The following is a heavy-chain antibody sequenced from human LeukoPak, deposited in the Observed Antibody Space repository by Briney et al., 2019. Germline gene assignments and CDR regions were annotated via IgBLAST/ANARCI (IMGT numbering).Heavy chain of an antibody. V-gene: IGHV3-23*01. CDR2: FSGSGDST. CDR3: ARSAFGGCQPDY. J-gene: IGHJ4*02. CDR1: GFTFSNYA. D-gene: IGHD2-15*01. Sequence: GGSLRLSCAASGFTFSNYAMSWVRQAPGKGLEWVSVFSGSGDSTYYADSVKGRFTISRDNSKNTLYLQMNGLRPEDTAVYYCARSAFGGCQPDYWGQGTLVTVSS.